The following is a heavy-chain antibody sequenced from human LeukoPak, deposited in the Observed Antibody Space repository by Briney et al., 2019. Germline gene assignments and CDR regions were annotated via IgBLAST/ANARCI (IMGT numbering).Heavy chain of an antibody. CDR3: ARDVTTMVRGVSYYGMDV. CDR1: GGSISSYY. J-gene: IGHJ6*02. CDR2: IYYSGST. V-gene: IGHV4-59*01. D-gene: IGHD3-10*01. Sequence: SETLSLTCTVSGGSISSYYWSWIRQPPGKGLEWIGYIYYSGSTNYNPSLKSRVTISVDTSKNQFSLKLSSVTAADTAVYYCARDVTTMVRGVSYYGMDVWGQGTTVTVSS.